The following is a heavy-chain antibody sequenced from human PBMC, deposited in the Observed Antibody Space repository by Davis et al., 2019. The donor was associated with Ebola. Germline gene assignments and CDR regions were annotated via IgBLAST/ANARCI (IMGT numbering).Heavy chain of an antibody. CDR3: ARDRHYYGMDV. CDR1: GYTFTSYV. J-gene: IGHJ6*02. Sequence: AASVKVSCKASGYTFTSYVMTWLRQAPGQGLEWLGWINTNTGNTTYAQGFTGRFVFSLDTSVSTAYLQISSLKAEDTAVYYCARDRHYYGMDVWGQGTTVTVSS. V-gene: IGHV7-4-1*02. CDR2: INTNTGNT.